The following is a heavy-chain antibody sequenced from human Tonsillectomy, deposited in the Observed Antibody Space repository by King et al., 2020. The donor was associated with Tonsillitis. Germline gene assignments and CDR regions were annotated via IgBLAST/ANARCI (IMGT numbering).Heavy chain of an antibody. CDR2: IIPIFGTA. D-gene: IGHD3-16*02. V-gene: IGHV1-69*01. CDR1: GGTFSNYA. Sequence: QLVQSGAEVKKPGSSVKVSCKASGGTFSNYAISWVRQAPGQGLEWMGGIIPIFGTANNAQKFQGRVTITADESTSTAYMDLSSLRSEDTAVYYCARGGPLSNIFDIWGQGTMVIVSS. J-gene: IGHJ3*02. CDR3: ARGGPLSNIFDI.